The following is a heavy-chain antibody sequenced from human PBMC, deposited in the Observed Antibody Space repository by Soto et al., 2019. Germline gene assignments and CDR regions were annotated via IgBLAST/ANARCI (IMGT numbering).Heavy chain of an antibody. J-gene: IGHJ6*02. CDR2: IWNDGSTK. V-gene: IGHV3-33*08. D-gene: IGHD6-13*01. CDR1: GFTFSSYG. CDR3: VRGGSTWTYYYYFGMDV. Sequence: GGSLRLSCAASGFTFSSYGMHWVRQAPGKGLEWVAVIWNDGSTKYYADSLKGRFTISRDDSKNTLYLQMNSLRAADTAVYYCVRGGSTWTYYYYFGMDVWGQGTTVTVSS.